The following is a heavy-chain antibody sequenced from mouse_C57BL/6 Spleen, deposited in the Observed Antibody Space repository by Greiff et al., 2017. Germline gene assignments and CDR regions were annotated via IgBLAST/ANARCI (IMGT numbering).Heavy chain of an antibody. Sequence: QVQLKEPGAELARPGASVKLSCKASGYTFTSYGISWVKQRTGQGLEWIGEIYPRSGNTYYNEKFKGKATLTADKSSSTAYMELRSLTSEDSAVYFCARWGDVWYFDVWGKGTTVTVSS. J-gene: IGHJ1*03. V-gene: IGHV1-81*01. D-gene: IGHD3-3*01. CDR2: IYPRSGNT. CDR1: GYTFTSYG. CDR3: ARWGDVWYFDV.